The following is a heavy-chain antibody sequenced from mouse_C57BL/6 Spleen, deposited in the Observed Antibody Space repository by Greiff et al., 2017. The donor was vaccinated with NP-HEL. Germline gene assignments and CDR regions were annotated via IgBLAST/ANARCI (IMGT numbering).Heavy chain of an antibody. J-gene: IGHJ3*01. Sequence: EVQLQQSGPELVKPGASVKISCKASGYTFTDYYMNWVKQSHGKSLEWIGDINPNNGGTSYNQKFKGKATLTVDKSSSTAYMELRSLTSEDSAVYYCARGTTDQAWFAYWGQGTLVTVSA. D-gene: IGHD1-1*01. CDR1: GYTFTDYY. V-gene: IGHV1-26*01. CDR2: INPNNGGT. CDR3: ARGTTDQAWFAY.